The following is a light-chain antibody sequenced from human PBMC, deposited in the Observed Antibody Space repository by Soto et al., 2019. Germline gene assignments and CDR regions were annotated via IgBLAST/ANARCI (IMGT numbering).Light chain of an antibody. CDR2: DAS. CDR1: QSIRPW. CDR3: QKYYSGLIT. Sequence: DIQMTQSPSTLSASVGDRVTITCRASQSIRPWLAWYQQKPGKAPKLLIYDASTLESGVPSRFSGSGSGTEFTLTISSLQSDDFATYYCQKYYSGLITFGQGTRLEIK. J-gene: IGKJ5*01. V-gene: IGKV1-5*01.